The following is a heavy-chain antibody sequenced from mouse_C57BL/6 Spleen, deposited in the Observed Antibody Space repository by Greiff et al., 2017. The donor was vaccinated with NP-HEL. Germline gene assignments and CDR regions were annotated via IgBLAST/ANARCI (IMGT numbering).Heavy chain of an antibody. D-gene: IGHD2-1*01. Sequence: QVQLQQSGPELVKPGASVKISCKASGYAFSSSWMNWVKQRPGKGLEWIGRIYPGDGDTNYNGKFKGKATLTADKSSSTAYMQLSSLTSEDSAVYFCARSPYGNEYFDVWGTGTTVTVSS. CDR3: ARSPYGNEYFDV. CDR1: GYAFSSSW. J-gene: IGHJ1*03. CDR2: IYPGDGDT. V-gene: IGHV1-82*01.